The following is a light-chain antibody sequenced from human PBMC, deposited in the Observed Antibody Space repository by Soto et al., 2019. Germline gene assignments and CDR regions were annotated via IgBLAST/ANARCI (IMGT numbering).Light chain of an antibody. CDR1: SGSVSTSYY. J-gene: IGLJ2*01. V-gene: IGLV8-61*01. Sequence: QAVVTQEPSFSVSPGGTVTLTCGLSSGSVSTSYYPSWYQQTPGQSPRTLIYNTNTRSSGVPDRFSGSILGNKAALTITGAQADDESHYYCVLYMGSGICVFGGGTKLT. CDR2: NTN. CDR3: VLYMGSGICV.